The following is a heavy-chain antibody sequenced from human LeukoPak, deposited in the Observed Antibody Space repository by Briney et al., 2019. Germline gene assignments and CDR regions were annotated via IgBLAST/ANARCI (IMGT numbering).Heavy chain of an antibody. CDR3: ARLLGYSYVYDAFDI. Sequence: SETLSLTCTVSRDSISSYYWSWIRQPPGKGLEWIGYIYYSGSTNYNPSLKSRVTISLDTSKNQFSLKLRSVTAADTAVYYCARLLGYSYVYDAFDIWGQGTMVTVSS. V-gene: IGHV4-59*01. CDR1: RDSISSYY. CDR2: IYYSGST. D-gene: IGHD5-18*01. J-gene: IGHJ3*02.